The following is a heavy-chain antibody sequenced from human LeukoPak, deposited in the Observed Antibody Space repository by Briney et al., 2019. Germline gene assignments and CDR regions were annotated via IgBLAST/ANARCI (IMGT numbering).Heavy chain of an antibody. Sequence: GGSLRLSCVASGLSISNYWMHWVRQAPGKGLVWVSRIKVDGTVSTYAASVRGRFTVSRDNAKNTLYLQMNSLRAEDTAVYYCAASDYFHFWGQGTLVTVPS. V-gene: IGHV3-74*01. J-gene: IGHJ4*02. CDR1: GLSISNYW. D-gene: IGHD2-21*01. CDR2: IKVDGTVS. CDR3: AASDYFHF.